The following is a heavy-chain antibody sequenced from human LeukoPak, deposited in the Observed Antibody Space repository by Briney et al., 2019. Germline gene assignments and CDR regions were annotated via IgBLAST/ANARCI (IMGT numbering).Heavy chain of an antibody. J-gene: IGHJ4*02. D-gene: IGHD6-6*01. Sequence: ASVKVSCKASGYTFTSYGISWMRQAPGQGLEWMGWISAYNGNTNYAQKLQGRVTMTTDTSTSTAYMELRSLRSDDTAVYYCVRAYSSSSHLDYWGQGTLVTVSS. V-gene: IGHV1-18*01. CDR3: VRAYSSSSHLDY. CDR1: GYTFTSYG. CDR2: ISAYNGNT.